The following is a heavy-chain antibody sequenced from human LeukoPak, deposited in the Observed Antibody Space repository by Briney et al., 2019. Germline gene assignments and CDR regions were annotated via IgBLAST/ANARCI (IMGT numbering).Heavy chain of an antibody. D-gene: IGHD6-19*01. CDR1: GFTFSSYE. V-gene: IGHV3-48*03. Sequence: SGGSLRLSCAASGFTFSSYEMNWVRQAPGKGLEWVSYISSSGSTIYCADSVKGRFTISRDNAKNSLYLQMNSLRAEDTAVYYCARDEYSSGWYDYWGQGTLVTVSS. J-gene: IGHJ4*02. CDR2: ISSSGSTI. CDR3: ARDEYSSGWYDY.